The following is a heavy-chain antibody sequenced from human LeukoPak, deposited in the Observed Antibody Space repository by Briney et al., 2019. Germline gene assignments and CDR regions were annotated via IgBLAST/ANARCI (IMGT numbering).Heavy chain of an antibody. CDR3: SKDEYDYVWGVFDY. CDR1: GFTFSSYG. Sequence: GGSLRLSCAASGFTFSSYGMSWVRQAPGKGLEWVSAISGSGGSTYYADSVKGRFTISRDNSKNTLYLQTNSLRAEDTAVYYVSKDEYDYVWGVFDYWGQGTLVTVSS. D-gene: IGHD3-16*01. CDR2: ISGSGGST. V-gene: IGHV3-23*01. J-gene: IGHJ4*02.